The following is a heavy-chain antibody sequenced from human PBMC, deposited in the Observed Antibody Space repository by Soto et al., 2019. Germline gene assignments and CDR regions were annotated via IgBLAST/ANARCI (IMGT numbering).Heavy chain of an antibody. CDR1: GGTFSSYA. CDR3: AREKGYCGGDCYAGMDV. J-gene: IGHJ6*02. Sequence: QVQLVQSRAEVKKPGSSVKVSCKASGGTFSSYAISWVRQAPGQGLEWMGGIIPIFGTANYAQKFQGRVTITADESTSTAYMELSSLRSEDTAVYYCAREKGYCGGDCYAGMDVWGQGTTVTVSS. V-gene: IGHV1-69*01. D-gene: IGHD2-21*02. CDR2: IIPIFGTA.